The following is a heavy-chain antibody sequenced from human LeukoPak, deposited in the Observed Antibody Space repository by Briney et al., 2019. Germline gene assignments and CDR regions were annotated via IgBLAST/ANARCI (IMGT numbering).Heavy chain of an antibody. D-gene: IGHD3-3*01. CDR2: ISGSGDST. V-gene: IGHV3-23*01. CDR3: AKVVYDFWSGYGY. J-gene: IGHJ4*02. Sequence: GGSLRLSCAASGFTFSNYGMSWVRQAPGKGLEWVSGISGSGDSTYYADSVKGRFTISRDNSKNTLYLQMNSLRAEDTAVYYCAKVVYDFWSGYGYWGQGTLVTVSS. CDR1: GFTFSNYG.